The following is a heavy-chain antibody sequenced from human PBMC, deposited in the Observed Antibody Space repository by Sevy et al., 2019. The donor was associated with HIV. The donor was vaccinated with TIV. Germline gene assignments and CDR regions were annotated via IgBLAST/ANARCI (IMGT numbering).Heavy chain of an antibody. D-gene: IGHD4-17*01. J-gene: IGHJ6*02. CDR2: ISDSDDSI. CDR1: GFILSDYY. Sequence: GGSLRLFCAASGFILSDYYMSWIRQAPGKGLEWLSYISDSDDSIYYADSVKGRFTISWDKTKNSLYLQMNSLRAEDTAVYYCARDHVKDGDLGDYYYFAMDVWGQGTTVTVSS. CDR3: ARDHVKDGDLGDYYYFAMDV. V-gene: IGHV3-11*01.